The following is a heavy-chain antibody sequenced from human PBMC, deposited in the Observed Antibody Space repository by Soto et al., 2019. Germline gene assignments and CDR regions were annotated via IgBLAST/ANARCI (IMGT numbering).Heavy chain of an antibody. D-gene: IGHD3-22*01. J-gene: IGHJ4*02. Sequence: GGSLRLSCAASGFTFSSYGMHWVRQAPGKGLEWVAVISYDGSNKYYADSVKGRFTISRDNSKNTLYLQMNSLRAEDTAVYYCAKDVLEGGYVDYWGQGTLVTVSS. CDR2: ISYDGSNK. CDR1: GFTFSSYG. CDR3: AKDVLEGGYVDY. V-gene: IGHV3-30*18.